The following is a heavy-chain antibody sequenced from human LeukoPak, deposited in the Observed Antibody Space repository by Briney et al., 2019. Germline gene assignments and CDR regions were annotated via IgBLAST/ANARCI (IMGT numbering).Heavy chain of an antibody. CDR3: ARAHADYCYDSSGYEN. V-gene: IGHV3-11*01. CDR1: GSTFSDYY. J-gene: IGHJ4*02. CDR2: ISSSGSTI. D-gene: IGHD3-22*01. Sequence: GGSLRLSCAASGSTFSDYYMSWIRQAPGKGLEWVSYISSSGSTIYYADSVKGRFTISRDNAKNSLYLQMNSLRAEDTAVYYCARAHADYCYDSSGYENWGQGTLVTVSS.